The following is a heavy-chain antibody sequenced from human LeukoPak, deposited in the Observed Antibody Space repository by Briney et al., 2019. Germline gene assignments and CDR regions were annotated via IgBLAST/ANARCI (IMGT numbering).Heavy chain of an antibody. V-gene: IGHV3-21*04. CDR1: GFTFSSYS. D-gene: IGHD2-2*01. CDR2: ISSSSSYI. CDR3: AKDLGYCSSTSCQSPFDY. Sequence: GGSLRLSCAASGFTFSSYSMNWVRQAPGKGLEWVSSISSSSSYIYYADSVKGRFTISRDNSKNTLYLQMNSLRAEDTAVYYCAKDLGYCSSTSCQSPFDYWGQGTLVTVSS. J-gene: IGHJ4*02.